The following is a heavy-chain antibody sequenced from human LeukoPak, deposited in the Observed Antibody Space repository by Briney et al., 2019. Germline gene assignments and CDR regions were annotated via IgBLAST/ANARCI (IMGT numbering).Heavy chain of an antibody. CDR1: GGSISSSSYY. V-gene: IGHV4-39*01. CDR2: IYYSGST. CDR3: ARSRIAAAGKTRFDP. Sequence: SETLSLTCTVSGGSISSSSYYWGWIRQPPGKGLEWIGSIYYSGSTYYNPSLKSRVTISVDTSKNQFSLKLSSVTAADTAVYYCARSRIAAAGKTRFDPWGQGTLVTVSS. D-gene: IGHD6-13*01. J-gene: IGHJ5*02.